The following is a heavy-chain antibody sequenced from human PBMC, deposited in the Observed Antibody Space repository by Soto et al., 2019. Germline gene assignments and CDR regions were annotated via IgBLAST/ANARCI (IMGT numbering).Heavy chain of an antibody. CDR2: IIPILGIA. V-gene: IGHV1-69*02. D-gene: IGHD6-13*01. J-gene: IGHJ6*03. Sequence: ASVKVSCKASGGTFSSYTISWVRQAPGQGLEWMGRIIPILGIANYAQKFQGRVTITADKSTSTAYMELSSLRSEDTAVYYCATLSRKGQQLVPTVHNYYYYYMDVWGKGTTVTVSS. CDR1: GGTFSSYT. CDR3: ATLSRKGQQLVPTVHNYYYYYMDV.